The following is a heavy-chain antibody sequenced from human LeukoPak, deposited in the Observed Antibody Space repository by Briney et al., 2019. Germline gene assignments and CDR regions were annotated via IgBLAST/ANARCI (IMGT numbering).Heavy chain of an antibody. V-gene: IGHV1-2*02. CDR3: EGESSCDRGACNQDFDI. CDR2: FNFNNGGT. J-gene: IGHJ3*02. Sequence: ASVKLSCKASGDTFSDYYMHLARHPHAPGLEYKGGFNFNNGGTNYQQKSLVRVTVTRDTSITTTYMELNSLRPDDTAMYFCEGESSCDRGACNQDFDIWGKGTMVTVSS. D-gene: IGHD5-24*01. CDR1: GDTFSDYY.